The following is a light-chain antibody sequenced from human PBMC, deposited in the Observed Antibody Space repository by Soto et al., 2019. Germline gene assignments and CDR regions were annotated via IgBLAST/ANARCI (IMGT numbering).Light chain of an antibody. V-gene: IGKV1-16*02. CDR2: GAS. CDR3: QQYDSYPLT. J-gene: IGKJ5*01. CDR1: QGIANY. Sequence: DIQMTQSPSSLSASVGDRVIITCRASQGIANYLAWFQKKPGKAPKSLIYGASSLQSGVPSKFSGSGSGTEFARAVDSLQPEDFATYYCQQYDSYPLTFGQGTRLEIK.